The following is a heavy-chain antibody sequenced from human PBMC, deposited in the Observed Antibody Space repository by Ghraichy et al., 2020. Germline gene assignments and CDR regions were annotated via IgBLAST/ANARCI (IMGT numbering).Heavy chain of an antibody. Sequence: GGSLRLSCAASEFTFSSYWMNWVRQAPGKGLEWVANIKQDGREKYYVDSVKGRFTISRDNAKNSLYLQMSSLRDEDTALYYCASGPSLSRWGQGTLVTVSS. J-gene: IGHJ4*01. V-gene: IGHV3-7*01. CDR2: IKQDGREK. CDR3: ASGPSLSR. CDR1: EFTFSSYW. D-gene: IGHD6-6*01.